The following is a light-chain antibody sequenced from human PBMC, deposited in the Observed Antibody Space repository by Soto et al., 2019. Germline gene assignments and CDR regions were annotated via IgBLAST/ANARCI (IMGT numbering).Light chain of an antibody. J-gene: IGLJ1*01. CDR1: SSNIGGNS. CDR2: KKE. CDR3: AAWDDSLNVDV. V-gene: IGLV1-44*01. Sequence: QSVLTQPPSASGTPGQTVSISCFGSSSNIGGNSVNWYQHLPGTAPNILISKKEQRPSGVPDRFSGSKSGNSGSLAISGLQAEDEADYYCAAWDDSLNVDVFGTGTKLTVL.